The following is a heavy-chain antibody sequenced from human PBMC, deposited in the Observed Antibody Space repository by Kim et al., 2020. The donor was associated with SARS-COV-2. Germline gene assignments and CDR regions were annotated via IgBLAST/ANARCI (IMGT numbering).Heavy chain of an antibody. CDR1: GFTFSDHY. CDR2: IRNKANSYIT. J-gene: IGHJ4*01. V-gene: IGHV3-72*01. D-gene: IGHD2-15*01. CDR3: ARDGSRSGHSYFDL. Sequence: GGSLRLSCAASGFTFSDHYMDWVRQAPGKGLEWVCRIRNKANSYITEYAASVKGRSTISRDDSKSSLYLQMNSLQTEDTAVYHCARDGSRSGHSYFDLWG.